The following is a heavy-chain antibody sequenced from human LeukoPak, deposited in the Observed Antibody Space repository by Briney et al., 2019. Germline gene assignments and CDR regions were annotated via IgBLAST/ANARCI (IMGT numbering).Heavy chain of an antibody. CDR3: AREGFDY. J-gene: IGHJ4*02. Sequence: GGSLRLSCAASGFTFSSYSMNWVRQAPGKGLEWVSSISSSSYIYYADSVKGRSTISRDNAKNSLYLQMNSLRAEDTAVYYCAREGFDYWGQGTLVTVSS. CDR1: GFTFSSYS. V-gene: IGHV3-21*01. CDR2: ISSSSYI.